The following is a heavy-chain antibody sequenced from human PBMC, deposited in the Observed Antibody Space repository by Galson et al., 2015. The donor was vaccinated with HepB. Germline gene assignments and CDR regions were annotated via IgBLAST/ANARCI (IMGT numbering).Heavy chain of an antibody. D-gene: IGHD1-7*01. CDR2: IVVGSGKT. CDR3: ARGPYWNYEHYYYYYYMDV. CDR1: GFTFTSTA. V-gene: IGHV1-58*01. Sequence: SVQVSCKASGFTFTSTAVQWVRQARGQRLEWVGWIVVGSGKTNYAQKFQERVTITRDMSTSTAYMELSSLRSEDTVVYYCARGPYWNYEHYYYYYYMDVWGKATTVTVSS. J-gene: IGHJ6*03.